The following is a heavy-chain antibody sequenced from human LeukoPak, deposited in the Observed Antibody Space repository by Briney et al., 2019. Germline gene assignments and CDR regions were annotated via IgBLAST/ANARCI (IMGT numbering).Heavy chain of an antibody. J-gene: IGHJ3*02. V-gene: IGHV3-7*05. D-gene: IGHD3-16*01. CDR2: IDQSGGRK. Sequence: PGGSLTLTCAASGFTFSRCWLNWVRQAQARGLEWVANIDQSGGRKNYVDSVKGRLTISRDNAKISLFLEMSSLRADYTAVYFCARDVGGGTFDIWGQGTTVTVSS. CDR1: GFTFSRCW. CDR3: ARDVGGGTFDI.